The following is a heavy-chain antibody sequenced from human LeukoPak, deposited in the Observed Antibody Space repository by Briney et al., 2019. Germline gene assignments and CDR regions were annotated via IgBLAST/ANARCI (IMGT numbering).Heavy chain of an antibody. V-gene: IGHV4-59*01. Sequence: SSETLSLTCTVSRGSISGYYWSWVRQSPEKGLESIGFIYSTGSTSYNPSLRSRVTISIDTSQNQFYLRLTSVTAADTAVYYCARFSQYSDSTYYDLDYWGQGTLVSVSS. J-gene: IGHJ4*02. D-gene: IGHD3-22*01. CDR1: RGSISGYY. CDR3: ARFSQYSDSTYYDLDY. CDR2: IYSTGST.